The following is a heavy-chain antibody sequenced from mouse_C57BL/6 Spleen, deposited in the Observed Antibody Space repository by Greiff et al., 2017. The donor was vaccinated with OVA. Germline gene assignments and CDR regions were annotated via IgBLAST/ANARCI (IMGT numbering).Heavy chain of an antibody. CDR3: ATLTAWFAY. CDR1: GYTFTGYW. Sequence: QVQLKQSGAELMKPGASVKLSCKATGYTFTGYWIEWVKQRPGHGLEWIGEILPGSGSTNYNEKFKGKATFTADTSSNTAYMQLSSLTTADSSIYSCATLTAWFAYWGQGTLVTVSA. CDR2: ILPGSGST. J-gene: IGHJ3*01. V-gene: IGHV1-9*01.